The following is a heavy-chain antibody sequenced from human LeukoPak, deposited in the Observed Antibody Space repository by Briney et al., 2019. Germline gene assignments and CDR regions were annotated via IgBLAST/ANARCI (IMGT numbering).Heavy chain of an antibody. CDR3: ARGYNWNDLDY. CDR1: GYSFTSYW. J-gene: IGHJ4*02. CDR2: IYPDDSDT. D-gene: IGHD1-1*01. V-gene: IGHV5-51*01. Sequence: GESLKISCKGSGYSFTSYWIGWVRQMPGKGLEWMGIIYPDDSDTRYSPSFQGQVTISADKSVSTAYLQWSSLKASDTAIYLCARGYNWNDLDYWGQGTLVTVSS.